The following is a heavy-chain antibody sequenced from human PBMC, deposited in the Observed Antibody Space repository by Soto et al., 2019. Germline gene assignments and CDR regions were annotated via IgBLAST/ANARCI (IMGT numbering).Heavy chain of an antibody. D-gene: IGHD6-13*01. CDR2: ISSSGSTI. J-gene: IGHJ6*02. CDR1: GFTFSDYY. Sequence: PGGSLRLSCAASGFTFSDYYMSWIRQAPGKGLEWVSYISSSGSTIYYADSVKGRFTISRDNAKNSLYLQMNSLRAEDTAVYYCARDDDKSSSWSPHYYYGMDVWGQGTTVTVSS. V-gene: IGHV3-11*01. CDR3: ARDDDKSSSWSPHYYYGMDV.